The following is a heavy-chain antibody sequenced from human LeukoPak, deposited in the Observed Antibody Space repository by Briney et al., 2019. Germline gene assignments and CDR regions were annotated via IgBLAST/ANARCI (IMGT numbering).Heavy chain of an antibody. CDR1: TFTFSSYA. V-gene: IGHV3-23*01. CDR2: ISAGADST. CDR3: ARGAYRDYDS. D-gene: IGHD4-17*01. J-gene: IGHJ5*01. Sequence: GGSLRLSCAASTFTFSSYAMSWVRQAPGKGLEWVSAISAGADSTYYADSVQGRFTISRDNSKNTLFLQMSGLRAEDTAVYFCARGAYRDYDSWGQGTLVTVSS.